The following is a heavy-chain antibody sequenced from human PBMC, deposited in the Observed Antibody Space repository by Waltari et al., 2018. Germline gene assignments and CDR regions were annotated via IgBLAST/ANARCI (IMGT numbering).Heavy chain of an antibody. Sequence: QVQLVQSGAEVKKPGASVKVSCKASGYTFTSYYMHWVRQAPGQGLEWMGIINPSGGSTSYAQKFQGRVTMTRDTSTSTVYMELSSLRSEDTAVYYCAREVMDFWSGHYYYYMDVWGKGTTVTVSS. D-gene: IGHD3-3*01. J-gene: IGHJ6*03. CDR2: INPSGGST. CDR3: AREVMDFWSGHYYYYMDV. V-gene: IGHV1-46*01. CDR1: GYTFTSYY.